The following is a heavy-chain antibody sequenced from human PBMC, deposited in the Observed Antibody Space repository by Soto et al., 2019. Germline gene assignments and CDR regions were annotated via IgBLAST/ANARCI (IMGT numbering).Heavy chain of an antibody. Sequence: PSETLSLTCTFSGGSISSYYWSLIRQPPGKGLEWIGEINHSGSTNYNPSLKSRVTISVDTSKNQFSLKLSSVTAADTAVYYCARLCAHDKVVVVAATRDSGYYYMDVWGKGTTVTVSS. CDR2: INHSGST. D-gene: IGHD2-15*01. J-gene: IGHJ6*03. CDR3: ARLCAHDKVVVVAATRDSGYYYMDV. CDR1: GGSISSYY. V-gene: IGHV4-34*01.